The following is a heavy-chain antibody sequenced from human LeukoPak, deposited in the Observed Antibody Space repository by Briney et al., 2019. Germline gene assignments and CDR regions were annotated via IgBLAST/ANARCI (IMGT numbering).Heavy chain of an antibody. D-gene: IGHD3-10*01. J-gene: IGHJ4*01. Sequence: PRRSLRLSCAASGFTFSNAWVSWVRQAAGEVLEWDGRIKSKPDGGTTDCAGPVKGRFPISRDDSKNTLYLQINMLKSADTAVYYCATDPGSLVYWGHGTLVTVSS. V-gene: IGHV3-15*01. CDR2: IKSKPDGGTT. CDR1: GFTFSNAW. CDR3: ATDPGSLVY.